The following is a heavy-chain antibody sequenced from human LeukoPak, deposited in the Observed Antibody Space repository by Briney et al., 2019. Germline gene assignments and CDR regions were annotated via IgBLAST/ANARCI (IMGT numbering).Heavy chain of an antibody. CDR1: GGSISSYY. J-gene: IGHJ3*02. CDR2: IYYSGST. Sequence: SETLSLTCTVSGGSISSYYWSWIRQPPGKGLEWIGYIYYSGSTNYNPSLKSRVTISVDASKNQFSLKLSSVTAADTAVYYCARGDSFGAFDIWGQGTMVTVSS. D-gene: IGHD2-21*01. V-gene: IGHV4-59*01. CDR3: ARGDSFGAFDI.